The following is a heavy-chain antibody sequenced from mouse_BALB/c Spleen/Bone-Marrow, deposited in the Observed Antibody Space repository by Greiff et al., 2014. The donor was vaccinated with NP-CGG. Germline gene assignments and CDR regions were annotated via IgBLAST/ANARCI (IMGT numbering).Heavy chain of an antibody. D-gene: IGHD2-3*01. Sequence: VQLKESGPELVKPGASVKISCKTSGYTLTDYTLHWVKQSHGKSLEWIGGVNPNIGGTTYNQKFKGKASLTVNKSSTTAYMELRSLTSEDSAVYYCARGRWYYWGQGTTLTVSS. J-gene: IGHJ2*01. CDR3: ARGRWYY. CDR2: VNPNIGGT. V-gene: IGHV1-22*01. CDR1: GYTLTDYT.